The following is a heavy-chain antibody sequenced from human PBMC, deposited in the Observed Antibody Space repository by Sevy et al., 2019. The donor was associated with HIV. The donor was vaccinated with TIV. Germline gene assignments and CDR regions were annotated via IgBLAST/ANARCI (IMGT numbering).Heavy chain of an antibody. D-gene: IGHD3-3*02. CDR1: GFDFPNAW. Sequence: RGSLRLSCTASGFDFPNAWMNWIRQVPGKGLEWVGHIKSITDGGAADYAAPVKGRFTISRHDSKNTLYLQMNSLKAEDTAVYYCSTDDLISYWGRVTLVTVSS. V-gene: IGHV3-15*07. J-gene: IGHJ4*02. CDR2: IKSITDGGAA. CDR3: STDDLISY.